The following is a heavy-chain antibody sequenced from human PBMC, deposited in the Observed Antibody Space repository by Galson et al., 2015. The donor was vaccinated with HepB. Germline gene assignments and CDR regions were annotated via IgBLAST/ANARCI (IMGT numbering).Heavy chain of an antibody. V-gene: IGHV1-69*13. CDR3: ARDSDPWDDYNSLGYFAH. CDR2: IIPDFKTA. Sequence: SVKVSCKASGGTFRNYGINWVRQAPGQGLEWMVGIIPDFKTANYAQKFQGRVTITADEVTGTVYMELSSLRSEDTAIYYCARDSDPWDDYNSLGYFAHWGQGTLVTVSS. CDR1: GGTFRNYG. D-gene: IGHD5-24*01. J-gene: IGHJ4*02.